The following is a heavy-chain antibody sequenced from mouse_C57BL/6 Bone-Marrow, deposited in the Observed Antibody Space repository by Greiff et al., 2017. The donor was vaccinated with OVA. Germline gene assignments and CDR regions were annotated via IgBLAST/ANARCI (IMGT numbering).Heavy chain of an antibody. J-gene: IGHJ3*01. CDR1: GFTFSSYA. Sequence: DVKLVESGGGLVKPGGSLKLSCAASGFTFSSYAMSWVRQTPEKRLEWVATISDGGSYTYYPDNVKGRFTISRDNAKNNLYLQMSHLKSEDTAMYYCAREEVYYDSWFAYWGQGTLVTVSA. V-gene: IGHV5-4*01. CDR3: AREEVYYDSWFAY. D-gene: IGHD2-4*01. CDR2: ISDGGSYT.